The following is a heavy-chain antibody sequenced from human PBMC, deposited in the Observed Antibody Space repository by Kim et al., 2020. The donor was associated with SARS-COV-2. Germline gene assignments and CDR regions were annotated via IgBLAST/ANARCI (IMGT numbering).Heavy chain of an antibody. CDR3: ARAGGSASSSITQNYFDY. CDR2: ISGSDGST. D-gene: IGHD3-16*01. V-gene: IGHV3-23*01. CDR1: GFTLNRFG. Sequence: GGSLRLSCAASGFTLNRFGVNWVRQAPGKGLEWVSRISGSDGSTHYADSVKGRFTISRDKSKDTLSLQMNSLRVEDTAVYYCARAGGSASSSITQNYFDYWGQGILVTVSS. J-gene: IGHJ4*02.